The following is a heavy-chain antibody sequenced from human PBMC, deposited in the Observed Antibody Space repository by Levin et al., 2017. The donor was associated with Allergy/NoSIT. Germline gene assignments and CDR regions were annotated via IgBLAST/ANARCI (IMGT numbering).Heavy chain of an antibody. Sequence: PSQTLSLTCAVYGGSFSGYYWSWIRQPPGKGLEWIGEINHSGSTNYNPSLKSRVTISVDTSKNQFSLKLSSVTAADTAVYYCARGGTIFGEVRRAGYYYYGMDVWGQGTTVTVSS. V-gene: IGHV4-34*01. D-gene: IGHD3-3*01. CDR1: GGSFSGYY. J-gene: IGHJ6*02. CDR3: ARGGTIFGEVRRAGYYYYGMDV. CDR2: INHSGST.